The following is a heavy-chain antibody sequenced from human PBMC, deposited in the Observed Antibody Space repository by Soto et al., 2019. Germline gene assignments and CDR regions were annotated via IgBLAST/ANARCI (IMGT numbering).Heavy chain of an antibody. V-gene: IGHV4-39*01. CDR3: ARLVSGWNWFDP. J-gene: IGHJ5*02. CDR1: GGSISSSSYY. CDR2: IYYSGST. Sequence: SETQSLTCTVSGGSISSSSYYWGWIRQPPGKGLEWIGSIYYSGSTYYNPSLKSRVTISVDTSKNQFSLKLSSVTAADTAVYYCARLVSGWNWFDPWGQGTLVTVSS. D-gene: IGHD3-10*01.